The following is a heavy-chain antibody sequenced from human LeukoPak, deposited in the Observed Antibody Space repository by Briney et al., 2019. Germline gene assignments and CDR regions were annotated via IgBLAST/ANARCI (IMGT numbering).Heavy chain of an antibody. CDR3: ARGNYYDNSGSYYENFDY. V-gene: IGHV3-48*03. J-gene: IGHJ4*02. CDR1: GFTFSSYE. D-gene: IGHD3-22*01. CDR2: ISSSGSTK. Sequence: GGSLRLSCTASGFTFSSYEMNWGRQAPGRGLEWVSSISSSGSTKYYADSVRGRFTISRDNAKNSLYLQMNSLRVEDTAVYYCARGNYYDNSGSYYENFDYWGQGALVTVSS.